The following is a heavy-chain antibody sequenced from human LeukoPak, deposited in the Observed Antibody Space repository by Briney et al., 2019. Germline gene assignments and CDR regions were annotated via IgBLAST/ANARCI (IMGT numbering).Heavy chain of an antibody. CDR3: ARGGPLGDTNRFDF. Sequence: GGSLRLSWVASGFTFSDYNMHWVRQVPGKGLEWISYISRSGATIYYADSVRGRFTISRDNSKNTVFLQMDNLRLDDTAVYYCARGGPLGDTNRFDFWGQGALVTVSS. CDR1: GFTFSDYN. D-gene: IGHD2-8*01. V-gene: IGHV3-48*01. CDR2: ISRSGATI. J-gene: IGHJ4*02.